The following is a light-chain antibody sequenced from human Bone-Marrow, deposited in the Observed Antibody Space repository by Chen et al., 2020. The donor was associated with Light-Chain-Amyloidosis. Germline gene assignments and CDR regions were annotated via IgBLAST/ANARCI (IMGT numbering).Light chain of an antibody. CDR1: DLPTKY. Sequence: SYELTQPPSVSVSPGQPARITCSGDDLPTKYAYWYQQKPGQAPVLVIHRDTERPSGISERVSGSSSGTTATLTISGVQAEDEADYHCQSADSSGTYEVIFGGGTKLTV. J-gene: IGLJ2*01. V-gene: IGLV3-25*03. CDR3: QSADSSGTYEVI. CDR2: RDT.